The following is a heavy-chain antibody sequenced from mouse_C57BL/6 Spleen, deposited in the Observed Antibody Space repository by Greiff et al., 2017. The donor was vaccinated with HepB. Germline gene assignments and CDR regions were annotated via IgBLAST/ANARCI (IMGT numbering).Heavy chain of an antibody. Sequence: EVKLQESGPVLVKPGASVKMSCKASGYTFTDYYMNWVKQSHGKSLEWIGVINPYNGGTSYNQKFKGKATLTVDKSSSTAYMELNSLTSEDSAVYYCARFTTVVAKGYFDVWGTGTTVTVSS. CDR3: ARFTTVVAKGYFDV. J-gene: IGHJ1*03. CDR1: GYTFTDYY. V-gene: IGHV1-19*01. CDR2: INPYNGGT. D-gene: IGHD1-1*01.